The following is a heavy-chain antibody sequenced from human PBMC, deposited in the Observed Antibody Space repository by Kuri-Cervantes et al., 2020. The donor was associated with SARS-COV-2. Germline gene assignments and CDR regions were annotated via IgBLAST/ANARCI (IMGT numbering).Heavy chain of an antibody. CDR2: IYTSGST. J-gene: IGHJ2*01. CDR3: ARSRIAVADWYFDL. D-gene: IGHD6-19*01. Sequence: SETLSLTCTVSGGSIGSGNYYWSWIRQPAGKGLEWIGRIYTSGSTNYNPSLKSRVTMSVDTSKNQFSLKLSSVTAADTAVYYCARSRIAVADWYFDLWGRGTLVTVSS. CDR1: GGSIGSGNYY. V-gene: IGHV4-61*02.